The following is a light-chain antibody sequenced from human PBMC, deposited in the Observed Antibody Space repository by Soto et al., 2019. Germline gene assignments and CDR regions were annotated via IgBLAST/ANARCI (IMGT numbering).Light chain of an antibody. J-gene: IGKJ2*01. CDR2: RAS. Sequence: EIVMTQSPATLSVSPGGSATLSCRASQHVSSNFAWYRQKPGQAPTLLIYRASTRATGIPARFSGSGSGTEVTRTLSSLQSEDCAVYYCQKYNNWPYTFGQGTKLEIK. CDR3: QKYNNWPYT. CDR1: QHVSSN. V-gene: IGKV3-15*01.